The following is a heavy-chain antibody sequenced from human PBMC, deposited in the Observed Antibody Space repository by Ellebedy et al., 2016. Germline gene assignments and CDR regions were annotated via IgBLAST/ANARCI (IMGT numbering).Heavy chain of an antibody. CDR1: GLNFNTFF. V-gene: IGHV3-23*01. CDR2: ISGAGYTT. CDR3: RQGHYFDQ. J-gene: IGHJ4*02. Sequence: GESLKISXAPSGLNFNTFFMSWIRRAPGKGLEWVATISGAGYTTFFADSVKGRFTISRDNSKNTLYLQMNNLRVDDTALYYCRQGHYFDQWGQGALVTVSS.